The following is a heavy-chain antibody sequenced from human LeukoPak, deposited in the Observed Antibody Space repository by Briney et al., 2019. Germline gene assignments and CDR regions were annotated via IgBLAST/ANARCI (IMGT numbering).Heavy chain of an antibody. CDR1: GFTFSSYA. CDR2: ISGSGGST. V-gene: IGHV3-23*01. Sequence: GGSLRLSCAASGFTFSSYAMSWVRQAPGKGLEWVSAISGSGGSTYYADSVKGRFTISRDNSKNTLYLQMNSLRAEDTAVYYCAKASYSSGWYGWLDPWGQGTLVTVSS. CDR3: AKASYSSGWYGWLDP. J-gene: IGHJ5*02. D-gene: IGHD6-19*01.